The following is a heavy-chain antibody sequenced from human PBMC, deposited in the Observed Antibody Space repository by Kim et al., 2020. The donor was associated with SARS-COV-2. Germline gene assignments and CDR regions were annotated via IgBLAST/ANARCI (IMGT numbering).Heavy chain of an antibody. CDR1: GGSISSGGYY. D-gene: IGHD3-22*01. V-gene: IGHV4-31*03. CDR3: ARGYYDSNGYLYYFDY. J-gene: IGHJ4*02. CDR2: IYYSGST. Sequence: SETLSLTCTVSGGSISSGGYYWTWIRQHPGKGLEWIGYIYYSGSTYYNPSLTSRFTISLDTSQNQFSPKLSSVTAADTAVYYCARGYYDSNGYLYYFDYWGQGTLVTVSS.